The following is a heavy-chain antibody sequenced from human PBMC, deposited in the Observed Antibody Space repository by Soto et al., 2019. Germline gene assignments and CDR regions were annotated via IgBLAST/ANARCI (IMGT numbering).Heavy chain of an antibody. J-gene: IGHJ4*02. CDR3: AREKSSGNYNDY. CDR1: GYTFTSYD. Sequence: QVQLVQSGAEVKKPGASVKVSCKASGYTFTSYDINWVRQATGQGLEWMGWMNPNSGNTGYAQKFRGRVTRTRNTSISTAYMELSILRSEDTAVYYCAREKSSGNYNDYWGQGTLVTVSS. D-gene: IGHD3-22*01. CDR2: MNPNSGNT. V-gene: IGHV1-8*01.